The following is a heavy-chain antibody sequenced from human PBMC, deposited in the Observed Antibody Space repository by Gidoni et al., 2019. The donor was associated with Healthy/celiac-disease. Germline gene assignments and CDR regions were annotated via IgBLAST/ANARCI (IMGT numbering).Heavy chain of an antibody. V-gene: IGHV3-23*01. CDR1: GFTFIIYA. Sequence: EVQLLESGGGLVQPGGSLGLSCAASGFTFIIYALSWVRQVPGKGLEWVSAISGSGGSTYFADSVKGRFTISRDNSKNTLYLQMNSLRADDTAVYYCAKVDSSYSSTWKYYFDCWGQGTLVTVSS. CDR3: AKVDSSYSSTWKYYFDC. J-gene: IGHJ4*02. D-gene: IGHD6-13*01. CDR2: ISGSGGST.